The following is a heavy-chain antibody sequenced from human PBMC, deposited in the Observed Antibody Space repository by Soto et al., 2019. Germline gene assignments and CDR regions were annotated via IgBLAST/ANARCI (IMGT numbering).Heavy chain of an antibody. Sequence: GGSLRLSCAASGFTFSSYGMHWVRQAPGKGLEWVAVISYDGSNKYYADSVKGRFTISRDNSKNTLYLQMNSLRAEDTAVYYCAKDRVGYSYGRDYGMDVWGQGTTVTVSS. CDR1: GFTFSSYG. CDR2: ISYDGSNK. V-gene: IGHV3-30*18. J-gene: IGHJ6*02. CDR3: AKDRVGYSYGRDYGMDV. D-gene: IGHD5-18*01.